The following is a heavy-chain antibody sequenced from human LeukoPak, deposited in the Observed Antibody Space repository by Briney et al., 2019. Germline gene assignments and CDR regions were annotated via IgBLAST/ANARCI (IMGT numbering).Heavy chain of an antibody. CDR1: GFSFSIYG. CDR2: TWYDGSNK. V-gene: IGHV3-33*01. D-gene: IGHD1-26*01. Sequence: GRSLRLSCATSGFSFSIYGMHWVRQAQGKGLEWVALTWYDGSNKNYADSVKGRFTISRDNSKNTLYLQMNSLRGEDTAVYCCARGGLTIAEATTSWYLDYWGQGTLVTVSS. J-gene: IGHJ4*02. CDR3: ARGGLTIAEATTSWYLDY.